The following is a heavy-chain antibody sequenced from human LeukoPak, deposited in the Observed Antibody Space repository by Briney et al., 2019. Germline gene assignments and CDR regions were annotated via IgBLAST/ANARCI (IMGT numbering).Heavy chain of an antibody. Sequence: SETLSLTCALSGGSINSGRYYWGWIRQPPGKGLEWIGSIFYSGSTYYNPSLKSRVTISVDTSKNQFSLKLSSVTAADTAVYYCARRKAYCSGSLCYADYWGQGSLVTVSS. J-gene: IGHJ4*02. D-gene: IGHD2-15*01. V-gene: IGHV4-39*01. CDR2: IFYSGST. CDR3: ARRKAYCSGSLCYADY. CDR1: GGSINSGRYY.